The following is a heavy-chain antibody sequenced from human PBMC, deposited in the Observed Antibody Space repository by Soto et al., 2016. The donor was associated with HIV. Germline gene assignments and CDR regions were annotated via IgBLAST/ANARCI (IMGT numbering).Heavy chain of an antibody. J-gene: IGHJ5*02. D-gene: IGHD3-10*01. Sequence: VQLVESGGGLVKPGGSLRLSCVASGFTFSDYYMSWIRQAPGKGLEWVSYISSSSSYTNYADSVKGRFTISRDNAKNSLYLQMNSLRAEDTAVYYCARARAGRLVGFGELVRGPGTTVGAQGNPWV. CDR1: GFTFSDYY. V-gene: IGHV3-11*05. CDR2: ISSSSSYT. CDR3: ARARAGRLVGFGELVRGPGTTVGAQGNP.